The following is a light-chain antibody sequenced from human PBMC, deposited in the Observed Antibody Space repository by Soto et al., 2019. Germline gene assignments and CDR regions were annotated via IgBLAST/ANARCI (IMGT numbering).Light chain of an antibody. CDR2: EGS. V-gene: IGLV2-23*01. Sequence: LTQPASVSGSPGQSITNSCTGTSSDVGSYNLVSWYQQHPGKAPKLIIYEGSKRPPGVSSRFSDSTSGNTASLTISGLQAEDEADYYCCSYAGSSTLFGGGTKVTVL. CDR3: CSYAGSSTL. CDR1: SSDVGSYNL. J-gene: IGLJ2*01.